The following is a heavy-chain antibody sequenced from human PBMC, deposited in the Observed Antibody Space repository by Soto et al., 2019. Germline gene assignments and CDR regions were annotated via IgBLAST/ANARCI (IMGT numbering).Heavy chain of an antibody. CDR1: GFTFSSYW. CDR3: VRDQLYYYDIFGRPLNGFDI. CDR2: IKQDGSEK. V-gene: IGHV3-7*01. D-gene: IGHD3-22*01. Sequence: PGGSLRLSCAASGFTFSSYWMSWVRQAPGKGLEWVANIKQDGSEKYYVDSVKGRFTISRDNAKNSLYLQMNSLGAEDTALYYCVRDQLYYYDIFGRPLNGFDIWGQGTMVTVPS. J-gene: IGHJ3*02.